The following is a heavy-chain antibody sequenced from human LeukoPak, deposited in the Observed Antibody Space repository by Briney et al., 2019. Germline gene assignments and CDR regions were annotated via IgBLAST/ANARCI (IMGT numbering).Heavy chain of an antibody. CDR3: ARVPPVGATIDRVDMDYFDY. CDR2: INAGNGNT. Sequence: GASVKVSCKASGYTFTSYAMHWVRQAPGQRLEWMGWINAGNGNTKYSQKFQGRVTITRDTSASTAYMELSSLRSDDTAVYYCARVPPVGATIDRVDMDYFDYWGQGTLVTVSS. J-gene: IGHJ4*02. D-gene: IGHD1-26*01. V-gene: IGHV1-3*01. CDR1: GYTFTSYA.